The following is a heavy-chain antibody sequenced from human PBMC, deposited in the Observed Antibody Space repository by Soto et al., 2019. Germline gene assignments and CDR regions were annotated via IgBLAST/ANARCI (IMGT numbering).Heavy chain of an antibody. Sequence: ASVKVSCKASGYTFTSYGISWVRQAPGQGLEWMGWISAYNGNTNYAQKLQGRVTMTTDKSTSTAYMELRSLRSDDTAVYYCARDRGSIAVANWFDPWGQGTLVTVSS. V-gene: IGHV1-18*04. CDR2: ISAYNGNT. J-gene: IGHJ5*02. D-gene: IGHD6-19*01. CDR3: ARDRGSIAVANWFDP. CDR1: GYTFTSYG.